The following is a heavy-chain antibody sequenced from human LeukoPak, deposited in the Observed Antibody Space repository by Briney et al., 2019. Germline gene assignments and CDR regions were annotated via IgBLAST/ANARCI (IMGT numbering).Heavy chain of an antibody. J-gene: IGHJ5*02. V-gene: IGHV3-49*03. D-gene: IGHD5-24*01. CDR2: IRSKAYGGTT. CDR1: GFTFSSYA. CDR3: TKEEWDGYNFSGPKNWFDP. Sequence: GGSLRLSCAASGFTFSSYAMSWFRQAPGKGLEWVGFIRSKAYGGTTEYAASVKGRFTISRDDSKSIAYLQMNSLKTEDTAVYYCTKEEWDGYNFSGPKNWFDPWGQGTLVTVSS.